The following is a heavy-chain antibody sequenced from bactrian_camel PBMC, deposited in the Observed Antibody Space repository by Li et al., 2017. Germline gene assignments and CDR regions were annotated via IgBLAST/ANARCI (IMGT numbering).Heavy chain of an antibody. V-gene: IGHV3S1*01. Sequence: HVQLVESGGGSVQAGGSLRLSCVVSGVTDSSYCMGWFRQAPGKEREGVASIDTDGFTRYVDSVKDRFTISRDNAKNTLYLQMNSLKVEDTAMYYCAAVWRPTICLPIKVGFRYWGQGTQVTV. CDR1: GVTDSSYC. J-gene: IGHJ6*01. CDR3: AAVWRPTICLPIKVGFRY. CDR2: IDTDGFT. D-gene: IGHD5*01.